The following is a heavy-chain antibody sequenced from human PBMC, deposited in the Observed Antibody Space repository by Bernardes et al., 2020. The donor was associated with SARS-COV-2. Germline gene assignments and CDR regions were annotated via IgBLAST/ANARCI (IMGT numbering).Heavy chain of an antibody. V-gene: IGHV3-73*01. Sequence: GGSLRLSCAASGFNFTGSAIQWVRQASGKGLEWVGRIRSKANAYATTYAASLSGRFTISRDDSRNTAYLQIYNLRIEDTAVYYCTGDYLYWDQGTLVTVSS. CDR2: IRSKANAYAT. D-gene: IGHD4-17*01. J-gene: IGHJ4*02. CDR1: GFNFTGSA. CDR3: TGDYLY.